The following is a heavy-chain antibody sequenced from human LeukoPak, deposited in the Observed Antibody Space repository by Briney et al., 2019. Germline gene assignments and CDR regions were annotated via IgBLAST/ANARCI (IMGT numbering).Heavy chain of an antibody. J-gene: IGHJ4*02. V-gene: IGHV4-34*01. D-gene: IGHD6-19*01. Sequence: KPSETLSLTCAVYGGSFSGYYWSWIRQPPGKGLEWIGEINHSGSTNYNPSLKSRVTISVDTSKNQFSLKLSSVTAADTAVYYCARGRGSGWYNNYWGQGTLVTVSS. CDR2: INHSGST. CDR1: GGSFSGYY. CDR3: ARGRGSGWYNNY.